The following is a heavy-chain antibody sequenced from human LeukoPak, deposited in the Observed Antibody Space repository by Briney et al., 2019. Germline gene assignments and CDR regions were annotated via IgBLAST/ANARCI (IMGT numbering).Heavy chain of an antibody. D-gene: IGHD1-1*01. J-gene: IGHJ4*02. CDR2: IFHSGST. CDR1: GYSISSGSY. V-gene: IGHV4-38-2*02. Sequence: SETLSLTCTVSGYSISSGSYWGWIRQPPGKGLEWIGNIFHSGSTYYNPSLKSRVTISVDTSKNQFSLKLSSVTAADTAVYYCAETTSYVYWGQGTLVTVSS. CDR3: AETTSYVY.